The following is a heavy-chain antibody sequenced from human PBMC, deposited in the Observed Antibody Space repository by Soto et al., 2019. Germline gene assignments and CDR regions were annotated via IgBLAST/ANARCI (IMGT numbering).Heavy chain of an antibody. CDR2: ISYDGSNK. J-gene: IGHJ4*02. CDR1: GFTFSSYG. Sequence: GGSLRLSCAASGFTFSSYGMHWVRQAPGKGLEWVAVISYDGSNKYYADSVKGRFTISRDNFKNTLYLQMNSLRAEDTALYYCAKDQRPVVVAAPSDYWGQGTLVTVSS. V-gene: IGHV3-30*18. CDR3: AKDQRPVVVAAPSDY. D-gene: IGHD2-15*01.